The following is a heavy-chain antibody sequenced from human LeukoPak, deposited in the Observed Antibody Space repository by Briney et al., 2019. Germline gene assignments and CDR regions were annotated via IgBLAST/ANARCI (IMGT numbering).Heavy chain of an antibody. D-gene: IGHD5-12*01. CDR1: GITFSSYA. CDR3: AREFDYGGYADY. V-gene: IGHV3-30-3*01. J-gene: IGHJ4*02. CDR2: ISYDGSNK. Sequence: PGGSLRLSCAASGITFSSYAMHWVRQAPGKGLEWVAVISYDGSNKYYADSVKGRFTISRDNSKNTLYLQMNSLRAEDTAVYYCAREFDYGGYADYWGQGTLVTVSS.